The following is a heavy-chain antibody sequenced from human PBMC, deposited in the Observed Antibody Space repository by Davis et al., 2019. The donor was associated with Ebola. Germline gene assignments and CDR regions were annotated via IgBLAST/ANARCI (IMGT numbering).Heavy chain of an antibody. V-gene: IGHV1-18*04. D-gene: IGHD1-1*01. J-gene: IGHJ4*02. CDR1: GYTFTNYG. Sequence: AASVKVSCKASGYTFTNYGITWVRQAPGQGLEWMGWIHPHNGNTNYAQNVQGRVIMTSDTATTTAYMEVGSLRSDDTAWYYCARAQFPTTSDHWGQGTLVTVSS. CDR2: IHPHNGNT. CDR3: ARAQFPTTSDH.